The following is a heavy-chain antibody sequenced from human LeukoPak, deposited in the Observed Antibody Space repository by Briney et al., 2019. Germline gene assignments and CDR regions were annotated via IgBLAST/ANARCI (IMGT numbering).Heavy chain of an antibody. CDR3: AREVVLSTSAWFEY. J-gene: IGHJ4*02. V-gene: IGHV3-7*01. Sequence: PGGSMRLSSAVYGFTLSTYWMSWVRQAPGKGLERVANIKEDGTEKYYQDSVKGRFTISRDNAKNSLYLQMNSLRAEDTAVYYCAREVVLSTSAWFEYWGQGTLVTVSS. D-gene: IGHD3-22*01. CDR2: IKEDGTEK. CDR1: GFTLSTYW.